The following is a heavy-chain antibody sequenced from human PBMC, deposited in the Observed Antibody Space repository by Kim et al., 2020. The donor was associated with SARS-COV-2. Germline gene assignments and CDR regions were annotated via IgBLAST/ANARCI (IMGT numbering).Heavy chain of an antibody. CDR1: GFSLSTTEMC. D-gene: IGHD2-15*01. V-gene: IGHV2-70*11. CDR3: ARIRGSGASCLPPPLYL. Sequence: SGPTLVKPTQTLTLTCSFSGFSLSTTEMCVSWIRQPPGKALEWLARIDWDDEKKYRPSLRTRLTVSKDTSKNQVVLTMTNMDPMDTATYYCARIRGSGASCLPPPLYLWGQGTLVTVPS. J-gene: IGHJ5*02. CDR2: IDWDDEK.